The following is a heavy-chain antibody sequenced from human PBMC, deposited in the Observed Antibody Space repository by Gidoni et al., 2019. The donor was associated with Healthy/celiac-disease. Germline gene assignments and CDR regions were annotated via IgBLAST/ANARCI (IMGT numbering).Heavy chain of an antibody. CDR3: ATYYDFWSGSNPFDY. D-gene: IGHD3-3*01. CDR1: GFTFSSYS. Sequence: EVQLVESGGGLVQPGGSLRLSCAASGFTFSSYSMNWVRQAPGKGLEWVSYISSSSSTIYYADSVKGRFTISRDNAKNSLYLQMNSLRDEDTAVYYCATYYDFWSGSNPFDYWGQGTLVTVSS. J-gene: IGHJ4*02. V-gene: IGHV3-48*02. CDR2: ISSSSSTI.